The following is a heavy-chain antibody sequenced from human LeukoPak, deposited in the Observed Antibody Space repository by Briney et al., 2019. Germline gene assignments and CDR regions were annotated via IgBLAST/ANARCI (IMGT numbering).Heavy chain of an antibody. Sequence: GGSLRLSCAAFGFTFSSYAMRWVCQVPGKGLEWVSVISGSGDNTYYADSVKGRFTISRDNSKNMLYLQMNSLRAEDTAAYYCAKWKYSNSGIDDYWGQGTLVTVSS. CDR2: ISGSGDNT. CDR1: GFTFSSYA. CDR3: AKWKYSNSGIDDY. D-gene: IGHD6-6*01. J-gene: IGHJ4*02. V-gene: IGHV3-23*01.